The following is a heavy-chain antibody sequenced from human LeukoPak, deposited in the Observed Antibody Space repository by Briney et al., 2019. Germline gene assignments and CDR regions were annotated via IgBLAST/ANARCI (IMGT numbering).Heavy chain of an antibody. V-gene: IGHV1-69*04. D-gene: IGHD5-18*01. CDR1: GGTFSSYA. CDR3: AVGDTAMVTAHAPFDY. Sequence: GASVKVSCKASGGTFSSYAISWVRQAPGQGLEWMGRIIPIFGIANYAQKFQGRVTITADKSTSTAYMELSGLRSEDTAVYYCAVGDTAMVTAHAPFDYWGQGTLVTVSS. J-gene: IGHJ4*02. CDR2: IIPIFGIA.